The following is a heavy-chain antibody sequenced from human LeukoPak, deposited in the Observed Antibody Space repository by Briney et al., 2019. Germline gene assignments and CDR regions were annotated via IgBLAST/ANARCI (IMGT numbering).Heavy chain of an antibody. Sequence: GGSLRLSCAASGFTFSSYGMHWVRQAPGKGLEWVSSISSSSSYIYYADSVKGRFTISRDNAKNSLYLQMNSLRAEDTAVYYCAKDPYYDSSGRYYYYFYMDVWGKGTTVTVSS. D-gene: IGHD3-22*01. CDR3: AKDPYYDSSGRYYYYFYMDV. CDR1: GFTFSSYG. J-gene: IGHJ6*03. CDR2: ISSSSSYI. V-gene: IGHV3-21*04.